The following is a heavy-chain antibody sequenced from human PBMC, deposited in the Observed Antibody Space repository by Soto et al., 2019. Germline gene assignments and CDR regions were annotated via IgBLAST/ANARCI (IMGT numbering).Heavy chain of an antibody. J-gene: IGHJ5*02. CDR1: GFTFSSFA. D-gene: IGHD3-16*01. CDR3: AKEDYFGVSGWIDP. Sequence: VQLLESGGGLVQPGGSLRLSCAASGFTFSSFAMSWVRQAPGKGLEWVSALSGSGGSTYYADSVKGRFTISRDNSKNTLYLQVNSLRAEDTAVYYCAKEDYFGVSGWIDPWGQGTLVTVSS. CDR2: LSGSGGST. V-gene: IGHV3-23*01.